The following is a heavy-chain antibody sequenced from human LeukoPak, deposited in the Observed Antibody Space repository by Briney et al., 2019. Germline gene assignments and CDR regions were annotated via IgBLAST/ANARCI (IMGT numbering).Heavy chain of an antibody. CDR1: GYTFTSYG. V-gene: IGHV1-18*01. CDR3: AREGSITIFGVVNYFDY. D-gene: IGHD3-3*01. Sequence: ASVKVSCKASGYTFTSYGISWVRQAPGQGLEWMGWISAYNGSTNYAQKLQGRVTMTTDTSTSTAYMELRSLRSDDTAVYYCAREGSITIFGVVNYFDYWGQGTLVTVSS. CDR2: ISAYNGST. J-gene: IGHJ4*02.